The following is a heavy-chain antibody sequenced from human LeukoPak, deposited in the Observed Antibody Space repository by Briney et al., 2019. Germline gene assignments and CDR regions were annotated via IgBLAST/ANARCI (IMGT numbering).Heavy chain of an antibody. CDR1: GFTFDDYA. D-gene: IGHD6-19*01. CDR2: ISGDGDST. J-gene: IGHJ4*02. V-gene: IGHV3-43*02. Sequence: PGGSLRLSCAASGFTFDDYAMHWVRQAPGKGLEWVSLISGDGDSTYYADSVKGRFTISRDNSKNSLYLQMNSLRAEDTAVYYCARSSGWYGWGQGTLVTVSS. CDR3: ARSSGWYG.